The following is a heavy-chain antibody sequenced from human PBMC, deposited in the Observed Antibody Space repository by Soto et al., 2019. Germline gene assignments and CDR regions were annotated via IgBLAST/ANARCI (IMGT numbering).Heavy chain of an antibody. V-gene: IGHV4-59*13. CDR1: GGSIISDY. J-gene: IGHJ4*02. D-gene: IGHD7-27*01. Sequence: SETLSLTCTVSGGSIISDYWSWIRQPPGKGLEWIGYISYSGGTNYNPSLKSLVTISVDTSKNQFSLKLSSVTAADTAVYYCARVLTGSSLFDYWGQGTLVTVSS. CDR3: ARVLTGSSLFDY. CDR2: ISYSGGT.